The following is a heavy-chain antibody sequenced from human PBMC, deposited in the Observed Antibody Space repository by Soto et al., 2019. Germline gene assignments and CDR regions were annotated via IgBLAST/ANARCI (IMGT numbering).Heavy chain of an antibody. V-gene: IGHV4-4*07. J-gene: IGHJ6*02. CDR3: ASVPIAAGQKGYYNFGMDA. CDR1: GGSISSYY. D-gene: IGHD6-6*01. CDR2: IYTSGST. Sequence: PSETLSLTCTVSGGSISSYYWSWIRQPAGKGLEWIGRIYTSGSTNYNPSLKSRVTMSVDTYKNQFSPKLSSVTAADTAVYYCASVPIAAGQKGYYNFGMDAWGQVT.